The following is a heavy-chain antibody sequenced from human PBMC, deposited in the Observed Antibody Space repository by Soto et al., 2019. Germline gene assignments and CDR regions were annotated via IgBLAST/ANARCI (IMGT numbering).Heavy chain of an antibody. V-gene: IGHV4-4*02. CDR1: GDSISSTFW. D-gene: IGHD6-13*01. J-gene: IGHJ4*02. CDR2: VYHTGNT. CDR3: ARAGATIAAAAIFDC. Sequence: PSETLSLTCAVSGDSISSTFWWTWVRQSPGKGLEWIGEVYHTGNTNYNPSLESRLTISVDKSKNQFSLKLTSVTAADTAVYYCARAGATIAAAAIFDCWGQGTLVTVSS.